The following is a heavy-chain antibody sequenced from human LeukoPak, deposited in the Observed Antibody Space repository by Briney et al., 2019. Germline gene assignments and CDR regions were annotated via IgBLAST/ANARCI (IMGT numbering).Heavy chain of an antibody. CDR3: ARVDYYDSSGF. J-gene: IGHJ3*01. D-gene: IGHD3-22*01. CDR1: GFTFSRYS. CDR2: ISISSNYI. Sequence: GGSLRLSCAASGFTFSRYSMNWVRQAPGKGLEWVSSISISSNYIYYPDSLKGRFTISRDNAKNTLYLQMNSLRAEDTAVYYCARVDYYDSSGFWGQGTMVTVSS. V-gene: IGHV3-21*01.